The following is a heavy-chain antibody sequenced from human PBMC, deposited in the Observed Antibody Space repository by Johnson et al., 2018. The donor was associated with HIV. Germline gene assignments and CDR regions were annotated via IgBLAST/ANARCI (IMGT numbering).Heavy chain of an antibody. CDR1: GFTFSNAW. CDR2: IKSKTDGGTT. D-gene: IGHD3-3*01. V-gene: IGHV3-15*05. J-gene: IGHJ3*02. CDR3: ARAGSGAFDI. Sequence: VQLLESGGGLVQPGGSLRLSCAASGFTFSNAWMSWVRQAPGKGLEWVGRIKSKTDGGTTDYAAPVQGRFTISKDNDRNSLYLQMSGLRAEDTALYYCARAGSGAFDIWGQGTMVTVSS.